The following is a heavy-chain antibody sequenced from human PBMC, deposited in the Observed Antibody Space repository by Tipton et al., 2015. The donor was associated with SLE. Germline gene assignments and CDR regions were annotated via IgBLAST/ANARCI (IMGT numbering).Heavy chain of an antibody. D-gene: IGHD5/OR15-5a*01. CDR2: IYYQSKWYS. J-gene: IGHJ4*02. Sequence: GLVKPSQTLSLTCAISGDSVATKGAAWNWIRQSPSRGLEWLGRIYYQSKWYSDFAVSVQSRITIIPDTSDNHFSLQLNPVTPEDTAIYYCARGCLRAGFAFWGQGTLGTVS. V-gene: IGHV6-1*01. CDR3: ARGCLRAGFAF. CDR1: GDSVATKGAA.